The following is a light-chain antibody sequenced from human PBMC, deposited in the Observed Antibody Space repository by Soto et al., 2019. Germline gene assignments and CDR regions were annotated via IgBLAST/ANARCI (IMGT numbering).Light chain of an antibody. CDR3: QQYNDWPPLT. Sequence: EIVLTQSPGTLSLSPGERATLSCRASQSVSSSYLAWYQQKPGQAPRLLIYGASSRATGIPDRFSGSGSGTDFTLTISRLEPEDFAAYYCQQYNDWPPLTFGGGTTVEIK. V-gene: IGKV3-20*01. CDR2: GAS. CDR1: QSVSSSY. J-gene: IGKJ4*01.